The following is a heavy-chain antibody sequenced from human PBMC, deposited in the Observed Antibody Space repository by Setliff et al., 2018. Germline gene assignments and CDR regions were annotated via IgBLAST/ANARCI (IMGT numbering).Heavy chain of an antibody. V-gene: IGHV4-34*01. J-gene: IGHJ6*03. CDR3: ARVAGSSGSGGFYYYYYHMDV. D-gene: IGHD3-22*01. Sequence: SETLSLTCAVYGGSFSGYYWSWIRQPPGKGLEWIGEINHSGSTNYNPSLKSRVTISVDKSKNQFSLKLSSVTAADTAVYYCARVAGSSGSGGFYYYYYHMDVWGKGTTVTVSS. CDR1: GGSFSGYY. CDR2: INHSGST.